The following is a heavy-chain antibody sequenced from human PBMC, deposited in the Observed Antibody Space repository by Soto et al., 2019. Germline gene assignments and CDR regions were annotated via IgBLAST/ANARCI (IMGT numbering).Heavy chain of an antibody. D-gene: IGHD3-22*01. J-gene: IGHJ1*01. Sequence: QVHLVESGGGVVQPGRSLRLSCAASGFTFSTYPMHWLRQAPGQGPEWVVVIGGDGTARAYADSVKGRFTISRDNSKNTLDLEMNRLRDEDTAVYYCAREDSSSGRAVTFQNWGQGTLVTVSS. V-gene: IGHV3-30-3*01. CDR1: GFTFSTYP. CDR2: IGGDGTAR. CDR3: AREDSSSGRAVTFQN.